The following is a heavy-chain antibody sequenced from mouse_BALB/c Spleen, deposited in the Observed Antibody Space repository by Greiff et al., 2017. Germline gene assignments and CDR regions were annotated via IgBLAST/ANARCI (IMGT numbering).Heavy chain of an antibody. CDR3: ARPGTSYYFDY. D-gene: IGHD4-1*01. Sequence: EVQVVESGGGLVQPGGSRKLSCAASGFTFSSFGMHWVRQAPEKGLEWVAYISSGSSTIYYADTVKGRFTISRDNPKNTLFLQMTSLRSEDTAMYYCARPGTSYYFDYWGQGTTLTVSS. CDR2: ISSGSSTI. J-gene: IGHJ2*01. V-gene: IGHV5-17*02. CDR1: GFTFSSFG.